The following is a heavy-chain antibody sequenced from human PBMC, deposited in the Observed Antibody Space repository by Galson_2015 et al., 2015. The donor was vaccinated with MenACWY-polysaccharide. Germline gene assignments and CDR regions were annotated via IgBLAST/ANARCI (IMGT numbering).Heavy chain of an antibody. CDR3: AIELYISTPFPPH. J-gene: IGHJ4*02. Sequence: PALVTPTQTLTLPCTFSGFSLSADAVGVGWYRQPPGKALEWLALNYWDYDKRYSPSLKSRLTITKDTSKNQVVLIMTNMDPVDTATYYRAIELYISTPFPPHWGQGTLVTVSS. V-gene: IGHV2-5*02. D-gene: IGHD1-7*01. CDR2: NYWDYDK. CDR1: GFSLSADAVG.